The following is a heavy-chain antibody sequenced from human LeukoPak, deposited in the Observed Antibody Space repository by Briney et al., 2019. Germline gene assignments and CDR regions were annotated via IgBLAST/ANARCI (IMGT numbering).Heavy chain of an antibody. V-gene: IGHV4-30-2*01. CDR1: GGSISSGGYY. CDR2: IYHSGST. CDR3: ARTQRGGQDY. J-gene: IGHJ4*02. D-gene: IGHD3-10*01. Sequence: PSQTLSLTCTVSGGSISSGGYYWSWIRQPPGKGLEWIGYIYHSGSTYYNPSLKSRVTISVDRSKNQFSLKLSSVTAADTAVYYCARTQRGGQDYWGQGTLVTVSS.